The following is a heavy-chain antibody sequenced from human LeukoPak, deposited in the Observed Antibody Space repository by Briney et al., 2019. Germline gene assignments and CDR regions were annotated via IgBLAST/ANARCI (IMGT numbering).Heavy chain of an antibody. CDR2: ISPSGGST. CDR1: GYTFTSNY. CDR3: ARDNSVRDEAWWFNP. V-gene: IGHV1-46*01. J-gene: IGHJ5*02. Sequence: ASAKVSCKAFGYTFTSNYMHWARQAPGQGPEWMGVISPSGGSTTYAQKFQGRVTLTRDMSTSTDYLELSSLRSEDTAVYYCARDNSVRDEAWWFNPWGQGTLVTVSS. D-gene: IGHD5-24*01.